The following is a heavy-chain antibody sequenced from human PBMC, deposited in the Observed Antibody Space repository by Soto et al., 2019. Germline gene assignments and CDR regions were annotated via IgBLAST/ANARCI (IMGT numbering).Heavy chain of an antibody. CDR1: GFTFSSYD. CDR2: IGTAGDT. D-gene: IGHD4-17*01. J-gene: IGHJ2*01. CDR3: ARSHTPSLTTVTSNWYFDL. Sequence: EAQLVESGGGLVQPGGSLRLSCAASGFTFSSYDMHWVRQATGKGLEWVSAIGTAGDTYYPGSVKGRFTISRENAKNSLYLQMNSLRAGDTAVYYCARSHTPSLTTVTSNWYFDLWGRGTLVTVSS. V-gene: IGHV3-13*01.